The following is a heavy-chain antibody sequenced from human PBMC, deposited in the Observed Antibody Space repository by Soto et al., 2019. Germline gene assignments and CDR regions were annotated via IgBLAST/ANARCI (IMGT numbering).Heavy chain of an antibody. CDR3: ARDQTTRWFDP. CDR2: ISGSGTTI. J-gene: IGHJ5*02. D-gene: IGHD4-17*01. V-gene: IGHV3-48*02. CDR1: GFTFGSYN. Sequence: EVQLVESGGGLVQPGGSLRLSCAASGFTFGSYNMDWVRQAPGKGLEWLSYISGSGTTIYYADSVRGRFTTSRDNAKNSRYLQMNSLRDCDTAVYYCARDQTTRWFDPWGQGTLVTVSS.